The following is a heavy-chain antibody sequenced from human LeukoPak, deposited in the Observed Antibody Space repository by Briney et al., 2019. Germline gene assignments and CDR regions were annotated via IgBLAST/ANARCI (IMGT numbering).Heavy chain of an antibody. J-gene: IGHJ4*02. CDR1: GFTFSTYV. D-gene: IGHD6-19*01. CDR3: VREGYSSGRSGAFDY. Sequence: PGGSLRLSCAASGFTFSTYVMQWFRQAPGKGLEWVAAISRDGRDKYHADSVTGRFAISRDNSRDTVYPQMDSLRADDTAVYYCVREGYSSGRSGAFDYWGQGAQVTVDS. CDR2: ISRDGRDK. V-gene: IGHV3-30*09.